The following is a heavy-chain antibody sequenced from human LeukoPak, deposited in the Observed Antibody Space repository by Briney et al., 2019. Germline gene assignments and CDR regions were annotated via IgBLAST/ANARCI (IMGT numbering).Heavy chain of an antibody. CDR1: GGSFSGYY. V-gene: IGHV4-34*01. CDR2: INHSGST. D-gene: IGHD3-10*01. CDR3: ARGRGSPPFDY. J-gene: IGHJ4*02. Sequence: SETLSLTCAVYGGSFSGYYWSWIRQPPGKGLEWIGEINHSGSTNYNPSLKSRVTISVDTSKNQFSLKLSSVTAADTAVYYCARGRGSPPFDYWGQGTLVTVSS.